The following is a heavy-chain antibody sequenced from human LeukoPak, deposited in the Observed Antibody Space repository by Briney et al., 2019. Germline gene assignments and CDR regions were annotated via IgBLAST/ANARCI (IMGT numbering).Heavy chain of an antibody. CDR2: IYYSGST. CDR3: ARGPSMLGFTDHPRSFWFDP. D-gene: IGHD2-8*01. J-gene: IGHJ5*02. Sequence: SETLSLTCTVSGGSISSSSYYWGWIRQPPGKGLEWIGSIYYSGSTYYNPSLKSRVTISVDTSKNQFSLKLSSVTAADTAVYYCARGPSMLGFTDHPRSFWFDPWGQGTLVTVSS. CDR1: GGSISSSSYY. V-gene: IGHV4-39*07.